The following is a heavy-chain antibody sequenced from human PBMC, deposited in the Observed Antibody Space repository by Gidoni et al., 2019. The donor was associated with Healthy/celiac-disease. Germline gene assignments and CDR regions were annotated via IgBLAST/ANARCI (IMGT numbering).Heavy chain of an antibody. Sequence: QVQLVESGGGVVQPGRSLRLSCAASGFTFRSYGMPWVRQAPGKGLEWVAVISYDGSNKYYADSVKGRFTISRDNSKNTLYLQMNSLRAEDTAVYYCAKSIHGGEFCSGGSCLDAFDIWGQGTMVTVSS. J-gene: IGHJ3*02. CDR1: GFTFRSYG. V-gene: IGHV3-30*18. D-gene: IGHD2-15*01. CDR3: AKSIHGGEFCSGGSCLDAFDI. CDR2: ISYDGSNK.